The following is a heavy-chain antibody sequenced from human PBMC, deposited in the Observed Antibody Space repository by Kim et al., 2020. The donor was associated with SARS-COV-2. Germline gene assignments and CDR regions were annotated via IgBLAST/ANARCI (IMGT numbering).Heavy chain of an antibody. J-gene: IGHJ5*02. CDR3: ARTKLLWFGRKNWFDP. D-gene: IGHD3-10*01. V-gene: IGHV4-34*01. CDR2: INHSGST. CDR1: GGSFSGYY. Sequence: SETLSLTCAVYGGSFSGYYWSWICQPPGKGLEWIGEINHSGSTNYNPSLKSRVTISVDTSKNQFSLKLSSVTAADTAVYYCARTKLLWFGRKNWFDPWGQGTLVTVSS.